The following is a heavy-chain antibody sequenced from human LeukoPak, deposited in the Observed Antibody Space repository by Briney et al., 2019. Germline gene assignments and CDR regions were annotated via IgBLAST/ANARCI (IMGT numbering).Heavy chain of an antibody. J-gene: IGHJ4*02. CDR3: ARLSSFDY. V-gene: IGHV4-39*01. CDR1: GGSVSSGSYY. CDR2: IYYSGST. Sequence: PSETLSLTCTVSGGSVSSGSYYWGWIRQPPGKGLEWIGSIYYSGSTYYNPSLKSRVTISVDTSKNQFSLKLSSVTAADTAVYYCARLSSFDYWGQGTLVTVSS.